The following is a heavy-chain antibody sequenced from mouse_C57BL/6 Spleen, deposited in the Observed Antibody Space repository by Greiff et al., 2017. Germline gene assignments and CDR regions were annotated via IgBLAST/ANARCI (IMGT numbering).Heavy chain of an antibody. Sequence: VQLQQSGPELVKPGASVKISCKASGYAFSSSWMNWVKQRPGKGLEWIGRIYPGDGDTNYNGKFKGKATLTADKSSSTAYMQLSSLTSEDSAVYFCARDYGSSYDYAMDYWGQRTSVTVSS. D-gene: IGHD1-1*01. CDR2: IYPGDGDT. J-gene: IGHJ4*01. CDR1: GYAFSSSW. V-gene: IGHV1-82*01. CDR3: ARDYGSSYDYAMDY.